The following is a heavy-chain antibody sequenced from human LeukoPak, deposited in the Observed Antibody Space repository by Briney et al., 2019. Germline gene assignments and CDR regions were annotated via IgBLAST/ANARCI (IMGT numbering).Heavy chain of an antibody. CDR1: RYTFTPYY. CDR3: ARANFLYCSSTTCLFDY. J-gene: IGHJ4*02. D-gene: IGHD2-2*01. V-gene: IGHV1-2*02. Sequence: ASVKVSCKASRYTFTPYYMHGVRQAPGQGVEWMGWINPNDGDTNYAQKFQGRVTMTRDTSISTAHMEVSRLRSEDTAVYYSARANFLYCSSTTCLFDYWGQGTLVTVSS. CDR2: INPNDGDT.